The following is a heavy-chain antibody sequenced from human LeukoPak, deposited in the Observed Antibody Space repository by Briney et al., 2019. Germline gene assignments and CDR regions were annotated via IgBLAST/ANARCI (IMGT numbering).Heavy chain of an antibody. V-gene: IGHV3-30*02. Sequence: GGSLRLSCAASGFTFSSYGMHWVRQAPGKGLEWVAFIRYDGSIRQYADSVKGRLTISRDNSKNTMYLQMNSVRADDTAVYYCAKDGGSYCFDYWGQGALVTVSS. D-gene: IGHD1-26*01. CDR1: GFTFSSYG. CDR2: IRYDGSIR. J-gene: IGHJ4*02. CDR3: AKDGGSYCFDY.